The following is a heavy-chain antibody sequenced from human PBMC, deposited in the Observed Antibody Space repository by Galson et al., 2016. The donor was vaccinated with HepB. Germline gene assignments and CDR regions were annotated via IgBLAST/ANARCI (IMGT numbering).Heavy chain of an antibody. Sequence: PALVKPTQTLTLTCTFPGFSLNTSGVNVGWVRQPPGKALEWLALIFWDDDKRYSPSLKSRLTITKDTTKNQVVLRMTNMDPVDTATYYCAHNNRRDAPYWGQGTLVTVSS. D-gene: IGHD1-14*01. V-gene: IGHV2-5*02. J-gene: IGHJ4*02. CDR3: AHNNRRDAPY. CDR2: IFWDDDK. CDR1: GFSLNTSGVN.